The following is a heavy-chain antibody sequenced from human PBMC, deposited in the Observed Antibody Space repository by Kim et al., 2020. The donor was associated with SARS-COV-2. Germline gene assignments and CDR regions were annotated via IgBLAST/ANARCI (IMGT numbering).Heavy chain of an antibody. CDR1: GFTFDDYA. D-gene: IGHD5-18*01. J-gene: IGHJ4*02. V-gene: IGHV3-9*01. Sequence: GGSLRLSCAASGFTFDDYAMHWVRQAPGKGLEWFSGISWNSGSIGYADSVKGRFTISRDNAKNSLYLQMNSLRAEDTALYYCAKDIGRDTAMVYFDYWGQGTLVTVSS. CDR2: ISWNSGSI. CDR3: AKDIGRDTAMVYFDY.